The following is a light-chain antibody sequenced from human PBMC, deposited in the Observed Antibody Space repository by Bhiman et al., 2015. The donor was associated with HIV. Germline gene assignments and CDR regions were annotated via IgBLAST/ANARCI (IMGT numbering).Light chain of an antibody. V-gene: IGLV2-14*01. Sequence: QSALTQPASVSGSPGQSITISCTGTSSDVGAYTYVSWYQQHPGKAPKLTIYDVTNRPSGISDRFSGSKSGNTASLTISGLQAEDEADYYCSSLTSSLTYVFGTGTNVTVL. CDR1: SSDVGAYTY. CDR3: SSLTSSLTYV. CDR2: DVT. J-gene: IGLJ1*01.